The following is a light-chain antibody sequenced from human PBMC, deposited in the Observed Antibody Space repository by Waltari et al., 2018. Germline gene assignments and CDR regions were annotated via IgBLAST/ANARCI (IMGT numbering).Light chain of an antibody. CDR2: EVF. CDR1: TSDVGRYDL. J-gene: IGLJ1*01. CDR3: CSYAGRGTYV. V-gene: IGLV2-23*02. Sequence: QSALTQPASVSGTPGQWHTTCCSGTTSDVGRYDLASWYQQHPGEAPKLLICEVFKRPPDTSSRFSGAKSGSTASLTISGLQPEDEADYYCCSYAGRGTYVFGSGTKVTVL.